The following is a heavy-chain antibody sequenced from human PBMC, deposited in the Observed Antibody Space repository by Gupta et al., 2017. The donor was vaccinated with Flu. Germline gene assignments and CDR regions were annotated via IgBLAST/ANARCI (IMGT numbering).Heavy chain of an antibody. CDR1: GFTFSNAW. CDR3: TIAAAGIGLIKKNGYFQH. Sequence: EVQLVESGGGLVKPGGSLRLSCAASGFTFSNAWLSWFRQAQGKGLEWVGRIKSKTDGGTTDYAAPVKGRFTISRDDSKNTLYRQMNSLKTEDTAVYYCTIAAAGIGLIKKNGYFQHWGQGTLVTVSS. D-gene: IGHD6-13*01. CDR2: IKSKTDGGTT. V-gene: IGHV3-15*01. J-gene: IGHJ1*01.